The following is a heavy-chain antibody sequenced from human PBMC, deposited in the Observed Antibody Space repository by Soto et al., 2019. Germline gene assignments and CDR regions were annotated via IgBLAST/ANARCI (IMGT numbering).Heavy chain of an antibody. J-gene: IGHJ4*02. V-gene: IGHV3-48*02. CDR1: GFTVSSNF. CDR2: ISSSSSTI. D-gene: IGHD6-19*01. Sequence: GGSLRLSCAASGFTVSSNFMTWVRQAPGKGLEWVSYISSSSSTIYNADSVKGRFTISRDNAKNSLYLQMNSLRDEDTAVYYCAKGGRQWLVTSDFNYWGQGALVTVSS. CDR3: AKGGRQWLVTSDFNY.